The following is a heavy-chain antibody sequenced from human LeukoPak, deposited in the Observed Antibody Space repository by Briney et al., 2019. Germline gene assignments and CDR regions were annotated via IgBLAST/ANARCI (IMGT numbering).Heavy chain of an antibody. CDR3: ARDYCSGGSCYFRDY. CDR1: GDSISSGDYY. Sequence: SETLSLTCTVSGDSISSGDYYWSWIRQPAGKGLEWIGRISSSGSTNYNPSLKSRVTISVDTSKNQFSLKLSSVTAADTAVYYCARDYCSGGSCYFRDYWGQGTLVTVSS. V-gene: IGHV4-61*02. D-gene: IGHD2-15*01. CDR2: ISSSGST. J-gene: IGHJ4*02.